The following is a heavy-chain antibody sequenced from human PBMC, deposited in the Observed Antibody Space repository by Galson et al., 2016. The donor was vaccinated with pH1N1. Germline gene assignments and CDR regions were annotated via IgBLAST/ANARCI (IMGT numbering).Heavy chain of an antibody. J-gene: IGHJ6*02. CDR3: ARQIGEGGND. V-gene: IGHV3-30*03. CDR1: RFKFSNWG. Sequence: SLRLSCAASRFKFSNWGMHWVRQAPGRGLEWVAGILYDGRDQHYVDFVKGRFTISRDNAKNTLYLQMNSLRVEDTAVYYCARQIGEGGNDWGQGTTVTVSS. CDR2: ILYDGRDQ. D-gene: IGHD3-16*01.